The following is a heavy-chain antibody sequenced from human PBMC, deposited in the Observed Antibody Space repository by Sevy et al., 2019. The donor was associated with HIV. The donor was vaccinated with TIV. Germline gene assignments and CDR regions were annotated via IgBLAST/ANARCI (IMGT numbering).Heavy chain of an antibody. Sequence: SETLSLTCTVSGGSISSSSYYWGWIRQPPGKGLEWIGSIYESGSTYYNPSLKSRVTISVDTSKNQFSLKLSSVTAADTAVYYCARQDYGDYPYNWFDPWGQGTLVTVSS. CDR1: GGSISSSSYY. D-gene: IGHD4-17*01. V-gene: IGHV4-39*01. J-gene: IGHJ5*02. CDR2: IYESGST. CDR3: ARQDYGDYPYNWFDP.